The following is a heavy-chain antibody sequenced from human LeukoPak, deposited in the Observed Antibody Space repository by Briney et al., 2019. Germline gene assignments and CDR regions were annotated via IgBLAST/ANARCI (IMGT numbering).Heavy chain of an antibody. J-gene: IGHJ6*04. CDR3: AREQVTKEGDV. D-gene: IGHD4-11*01. V-gene: IGHV3-21*01. Sequence: GGSLRLSCAASGFTFSSYSMNWVRQAPGKGLEWVSSISSSSSYIYYADSVKGRFTISRDNAKNSLYLQMNSLRAEDTAVYYCAREQVTKEGDVWGKGTTVTVSS. CDR2: ISSSSSYI. CDR1: GFTFSSYS.